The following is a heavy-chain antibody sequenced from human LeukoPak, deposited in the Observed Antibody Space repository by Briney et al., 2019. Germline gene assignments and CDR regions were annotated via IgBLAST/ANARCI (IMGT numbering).Heavy chain of an antibody. CDR2: VDGGGGGT. CDR3: AKQSAGSAAWYSLHYDF. CDR1: GFTLSSYA. D-gene: IGHD6-13*01. J-gene: IGHJ4*02. V-gene: IGHV3-23*01. Sequence: GGSLRLSCAASGFTLSSYAMTWVRQAPGRGLEWVSSVDGGGGGTYYADSVKGRFTISRDNSKDTLYLQMNGLRAEDTAVYFCAKQSAGSAAWYSLHYDFWGQGTLVTVFS.